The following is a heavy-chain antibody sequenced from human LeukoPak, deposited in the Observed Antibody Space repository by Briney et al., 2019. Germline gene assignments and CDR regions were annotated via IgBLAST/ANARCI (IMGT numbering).Heavy chain of an antibody. V-gene: IGHV3-15*01. CDR1: GFTFSSYW. D-gene: IGHD4-17*01. Sequence: PGGSLRLSCAASGFTFSSYWMSWVRQAPGKGLEWVGRIKSKTDGGTTDYAAPVKGRFTISRDDSKNTLYLQMNSLKTEDTAVYYCTTDKVEGYGDYGDEYYYYYYMDVWGKGTTVTVSS. CDR2: IKSKTDGGTT. CDR3: TTDKVEGYGDYGDEYYYYYYMDV. J-gene: IGHJ6*03.